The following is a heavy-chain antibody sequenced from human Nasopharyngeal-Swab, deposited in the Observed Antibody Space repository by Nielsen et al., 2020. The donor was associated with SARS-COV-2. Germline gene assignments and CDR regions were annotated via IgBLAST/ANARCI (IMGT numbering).Heavy chain of an antibody. CDR3: ARLHTVVEGVAASGNFDY. V-gene: IGHV5-51*01. Sequence: GESLKISCKGSGFSFSNYYIALVRQMPGKGLEWIGTIYPCDSDTRYSPSFQGQVAVSADKSINTAYLRWSTLKASDTATYYFARLHTVVEGVAASGNFDYWGQGTLVTVSS. J-gene: IGHJ4*02. CDR2: IYPCDSDT. D-gene: IGHD6-13*01. CDR1: GFSFSNYY.